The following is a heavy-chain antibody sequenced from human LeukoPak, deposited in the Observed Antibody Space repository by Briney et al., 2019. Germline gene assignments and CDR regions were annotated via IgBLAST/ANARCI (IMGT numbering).Heavy chain of an antibody. CDR1: GYTFSGYY. J-gene: IGHJ6*02. CDR2: INCYSGGT. V-gene: IGHV1-2*02. CDR3: ARALPNTVYGMYV. D-gene: IGHD4-17*01. Sequence: ASVKDSSKTSGYTFSGYYMHWVRQAPGQGLEWMGWINCYSGGTTYAQEFQGRVTMTRDTSISTACMELSRLRSDDTAVYYCARALPNTVYGMYVWNPGTSVTVSS.